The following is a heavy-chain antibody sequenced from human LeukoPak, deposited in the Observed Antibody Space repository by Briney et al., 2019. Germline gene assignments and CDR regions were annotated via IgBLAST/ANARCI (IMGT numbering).Heavy chain of an antibody. Sequence: GGSLRLSCAASGFTVSSYYMTWVRQAPGKGLEWVSVIYSGGSTYYADSVKGRVAISRDNSKNTVFLQMNSVRAEDTAVYYCARSYSNHLFGMDVWGQGTAVTVSS. J-gene: IGHJ6*02. CDR3: ARSYSNHLFGMDV. CDR2: IYSGGST. D-gene: IGHD4-11*01. V-gene: IGHV3-66*01. CDR1: GFTVSSYY.